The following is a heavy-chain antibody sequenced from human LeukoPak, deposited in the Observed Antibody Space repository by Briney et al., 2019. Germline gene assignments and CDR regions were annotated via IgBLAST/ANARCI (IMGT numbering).Heavy chain of an antibody. J-gene: IGHJ4*02. CDR1: GYTFTGYY. V-gene: IGHV1-2*02. D-gene: IGHD6-19*01. Sequence: GASVKVSCKASGYTFTGYYMHWVRQAPGQGLEWMGWINPNSGGTNYAQKFQGRVTMTRDTSISTAYMELSRLRSDDTAVYYCARDLTFWRRVRKYSSGWSGGYWGQGTLVTVSS. CDR3: ARDLTFWRRVRKYSSGWSGGY. CDR2: INPNSGGT.